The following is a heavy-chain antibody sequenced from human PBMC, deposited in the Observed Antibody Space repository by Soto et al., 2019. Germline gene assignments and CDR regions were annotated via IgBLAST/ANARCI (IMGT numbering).Heavy chain of an antibody. Sequence: GGSLRLSCAASGFTFSSYWMHWVRQAPGKGLVWVSRINSDGSSTSYADSVKGRFTISRDNAKNTLYLQMNSLRAEDTAVYYCARDRGYIPPAGWFDPWGQGTLVTVSS. CDR3: ARDRGYIPPAGWFDP. J-gene: IGHJ5*02. CDR1: GFTFSSYW. D-gene: IGHD5-18*01. CDR2: INSDGSST. V-gene: IGHV3-74*01.